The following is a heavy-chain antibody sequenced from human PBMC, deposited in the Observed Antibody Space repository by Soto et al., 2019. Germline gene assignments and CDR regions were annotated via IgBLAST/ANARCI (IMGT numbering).Heavy chain of an antibody. D-gene: IGHD3-22*01. J-gene: IGHJ6*02. CDR2: ISYDGSNK. CDR1: GFTFSSYA. V-gene: IGHV3-30-3*01. CDR3: ARDLSYDSSGYYSNYYYYGMDV. Sequence: GGSLRLSCAASGFTFSSYAMHWVRQAPGKGLEWVAVISYDGSNKYYADSVKGRFTISRDNSKNTLYLQMNSLRAEDTAVYYCARDLSYDSSGYYSNYYYYGMDVWGQGTTVTVSS.